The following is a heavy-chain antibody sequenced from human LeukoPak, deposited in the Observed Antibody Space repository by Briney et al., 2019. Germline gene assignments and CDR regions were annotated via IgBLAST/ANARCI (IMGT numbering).Heavy chain of an antibody. Sequence: GGSLRLSCAASGFTFSSYSMNWARQAPGKGLEWVSSISSSSSYIYYADSVEGRFTISRDNAKNSLYLQMNSLRAEDTAVYYCARDLHDDYGDYWGQGTLVTVSS. J-gene: IGHJ4*02. CDR3: ARDLHDDYGDY. V-gene: IGHV3-21*01. D-gene: IGHD3-3*01. CDR1: GFTFSSYS. CDR2: ISSSSSYI.